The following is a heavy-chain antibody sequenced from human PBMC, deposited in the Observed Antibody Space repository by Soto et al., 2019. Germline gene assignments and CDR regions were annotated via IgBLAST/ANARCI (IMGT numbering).Heavy chain of an antibody. CDR3: AGDPDSHYNDSHASSYP. J-gene: IGHJ5*02. CDR1: GGTFSTYT. D-gene: IGHD4-4*01. Sequence: QVQLVQSGAEVKKPGSSVKVSCKASGGTFSTYTITWVRQAPGQGLEWMGRIIPIIGIINYAQKFQGRVPISADKFTVTAYMELTGLRSDDTAVYYCAGDPDSHYNDSHASSYPWGQGTLVTVSS. CDR2: IIPIIGII. V-gene: IGHV1-69*08.